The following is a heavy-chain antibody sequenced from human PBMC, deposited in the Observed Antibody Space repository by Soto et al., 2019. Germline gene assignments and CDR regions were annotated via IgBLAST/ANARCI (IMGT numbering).Heavy chain of an antibody. V-gene: IGHV3-30-3*01. D-gene: IGHD1-26*01. CDR2: ISYDGNNE. Sequence: QVQLVESGGGVVQPGRSLRLSCAASGFTFSAYTMHWVRQPPGKGLEWVAVISYDGNNERYTDPVKGPFTVSRDNSKSTLYLQMTSLKSEDTAVYYCARDGYSGRSDGFDIWGQGTMVTVSS. J-gene: IGHJ3*02. CDR1: GFTFSAYT. CDR3: ARDGYSGRSDGFDI.